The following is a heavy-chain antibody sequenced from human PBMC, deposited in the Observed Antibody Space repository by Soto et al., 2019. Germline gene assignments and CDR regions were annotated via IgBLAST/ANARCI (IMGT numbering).Heavy chain of an antibody. J-gene: IGHJ4*02. CDR2: IYPGDSDM. Sequence: PGESLKISCEGVGYSFPNHWIAWVRQRPDKGLEWMGTIYPGDSDMRYSPSFRGQVTISVDKSINTAYLQWDSLKASDTAKYYCPRLSREFWSRPDYWGQGTLVTVSS. CDR3: PRLSREFWSRPDY. V-gene: IGHV5-51*01. D-gene: IGHD3-3*01. CDR1: GYSFPNHW.